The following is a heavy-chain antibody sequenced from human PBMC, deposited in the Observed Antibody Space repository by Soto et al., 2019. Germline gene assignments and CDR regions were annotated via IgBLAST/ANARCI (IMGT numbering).Heavy chain of an antibody. Sequence: LSLTCSVSGGSLNNFYWNWIRQTAGRGLEWIGRIHASGNTNYNPSLKSRATLSVDTSKNQFSLKVRSVTAADTAVYYCARSSHKESWFDPWGQGTLVTVSS. CDR3: ARSSHKESWFDP. CDR2: IHASGNT. CDR1: GGSLNNFY. J-gene: IGHJ5*02. D-gene: IGHD6-19*01. V-gene: IGHV4-4*07.